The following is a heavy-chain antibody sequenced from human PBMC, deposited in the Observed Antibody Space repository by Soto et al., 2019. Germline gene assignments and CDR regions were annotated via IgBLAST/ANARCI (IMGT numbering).Heavy chain of an antibody. CDR3: RRTKKYYYGSGSYYDY. CDR1: GFTVSSNY. D-gene: IGHD3-10*01. Sequence: EVQLVESGGGLIQPGGSLRLSCAASGFTVSSNYMSWVRQAPGKGLEWVSVIYSGGSTYYADSVKGRFTISRDNSKTTLYLQRNSLSADDTAVYYCRRTKKYYYGSGSYYDYWGQGTLVTVSS. J-gene: IGHJ4*02. V-gene: IGHV3-53*01. CDR2: IYSGGST.